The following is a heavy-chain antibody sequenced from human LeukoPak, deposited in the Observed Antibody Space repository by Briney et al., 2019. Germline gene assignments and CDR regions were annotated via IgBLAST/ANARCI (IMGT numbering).Heavy chain of an antibody. J-gene: IGHJ3*02. CDR2: IYYSGST. D-gene: IGHD6-6*01. CDR3: ARPTSIAARYAFDI. Sequence: SETLSLTCAVYGGSFSGYYWSWIRQPPGKGLEWIGSIYYSGSTYYNPSLKSRVTISVDTSKNQFSLKLSSVTAADTAVYYCARPTSIAARYAFDIWGQGTMVTVSS. V-gene: IGHV4-34*01. CDR1: GGSFSGYY.